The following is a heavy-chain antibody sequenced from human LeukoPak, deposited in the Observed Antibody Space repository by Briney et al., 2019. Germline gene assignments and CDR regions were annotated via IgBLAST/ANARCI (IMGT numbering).Heavy chain of an antibody. V-gene: IGHV4-4*02. CDR1: GGSISSSNW. CDR2: IYHSGST. CDR3: ARGGYSSGWPTYFDY. Sequence: SETLSLTCAVSGGSISSSNWWSWVSQPPGKGLEWIGEIYHSGSTNYNPSLKSRVTISIDKSKDQFSLKVNSVTAADTAVYYCARGGYSSGWPTYFDYWGLGTLVTVSS. J-gene: IGHJ4*02. D-gene: IGHD6-19*01.